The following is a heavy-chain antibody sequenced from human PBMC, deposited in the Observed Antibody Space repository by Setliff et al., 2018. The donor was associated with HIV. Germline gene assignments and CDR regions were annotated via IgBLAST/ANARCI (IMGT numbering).Heavy chain of an antibody. Sequence: SETLSLTCTVSGGSISSNTAYSWAWIRQPPGKGLEWIGAFYYSGSTFYTPSLKSRLTISADMSTNQLSLKLSSVTAADTAVYYCAKVNGYCSGGSCHGYNAMDVWGKGTTVTVS. CDR2: FYYSGST. CDR3: AKVNGYCSGGSCHGYNAMDV. CDR1: GGSISSNTAYS. D-gene: IGHD2-15*01. J-gene: IGHJ6*04. V-gene: IGHV4-39*01.